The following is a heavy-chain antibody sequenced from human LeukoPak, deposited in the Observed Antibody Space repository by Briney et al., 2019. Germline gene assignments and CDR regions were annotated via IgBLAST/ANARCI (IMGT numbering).Heavy chain of an antibody. J-gene: IGHJ4*02. Sequence: GGSLRLSCAASGFTFSDYSMIWVRQAPGRGLEWVSYISTNSRTTYYADSVKGRFTISRDNAKDSLFLQMNSLRDEDTAKYYCARDVRWLRFVFDYWGQGSLVTVSS. CDR1: GFTFSDYS. CDR2: ISTNSRTT. V-gene: IGHV3-48*02. D-gene: IGHD5-12*01. CDR3: ARDVRWLRFVFDY.